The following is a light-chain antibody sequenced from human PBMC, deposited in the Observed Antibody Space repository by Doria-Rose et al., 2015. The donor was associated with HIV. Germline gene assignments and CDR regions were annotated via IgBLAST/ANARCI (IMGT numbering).Light chain of an antibody. CDR3: QQTYSSPPWT. CDR2: AAS. V-gene: IGKV1-39*01. CDR1: QTVSTY. Sequence: RVAPSPSSLSASIGYRVTITCRASQTVSTYLNWFQQEPGKAPKLLIYAASRLQSGVPSRFSGSGSGTDFTLTISGLQPGDFATYYCQQTYSSPPWTFGQGTKVEMK. J-gene: IGKJ1*01.